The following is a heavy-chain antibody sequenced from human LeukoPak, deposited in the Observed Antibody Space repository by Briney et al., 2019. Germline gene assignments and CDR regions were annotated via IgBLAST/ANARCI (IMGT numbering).Heavy chain of an antibody. CDR3: ARGPPVLLTPGGWFDP. J-gene: IGHJ5*02. V-gene: IGHV1-2*02. CDR1: GYTFTGYY. CDR2: INPNSGGT. D-gene: IGHD3-10*01. Sequence: GASVKVSCKASGYTFTGYYMHWVRQAPGQGLEWMGWINPNSGGTNYAQKFQGRVTMTRDTSISTAYMELSRLRSDDTAVYYCARGPPVLLTPGGWFDPWGQGTLVTVSS.